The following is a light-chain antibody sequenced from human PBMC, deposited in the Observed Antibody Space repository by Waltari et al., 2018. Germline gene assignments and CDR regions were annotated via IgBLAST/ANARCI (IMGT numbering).Light chain of an antibody. CDR3: HAAADNDWF. CDR1: VLAEKF. Sequence: YDLTQPSSLSVSPGQTATITCSGDVLAEKFVRWFQQKPGQAPPLILYKYTERPSGIPERFSGSSSGSTVTLTIRGALLEDEADYHCHAAADNDWFFGGGTKLTVL. J-gene: IGLJ2*01. CDR2: KYT. V-gene: IGLV3-27*01.